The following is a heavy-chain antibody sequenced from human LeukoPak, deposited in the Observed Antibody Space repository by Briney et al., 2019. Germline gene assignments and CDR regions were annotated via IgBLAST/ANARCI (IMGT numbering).Heavy chain of an antibody. J-gene: IGHJ4*02. D-gene: IGHD1-26*01. CDR1: GYTFTNYY. Sequence: ASVNVSCKASGYTFTNYYIHWVRQAPGQGLAWMGWIKPYTGSTRYAQKFQGRVTMTRDTSISTAYMDVTTLRSDDTAVYYCATMGAKTFDHWGQGTLVTVSS. V-gene: IGHV1-2*02. CDR3: ATMGAKTFDH. CDR2: IKPYTGST.